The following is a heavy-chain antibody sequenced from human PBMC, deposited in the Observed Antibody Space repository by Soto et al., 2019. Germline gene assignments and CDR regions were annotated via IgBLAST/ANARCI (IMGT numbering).Heavy chain of an antibody. D-gene: IGHD1-20*01. CDR2: VSKSDYT. CDR1: GTPFNHYF. Sequence: PGGSTGLSCAFSGTPFNHYFINLVRPAPGKGLEWVSSVSKSDYTYYSDAVKGRFTISRDNAKNSVSLQMNNLRAEDTAVYYCAREDSIIIPAGADCWGQGPRVTGSA. CDR3: AREDSIIIPAGADC. V-gene: IGHV3-21*01. J-gene: IGHJ4*02.